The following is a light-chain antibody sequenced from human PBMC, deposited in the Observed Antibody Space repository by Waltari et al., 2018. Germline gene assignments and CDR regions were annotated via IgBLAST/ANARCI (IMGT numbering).Light chain of an antibody. CDR2: SGS. Sequence: DIVMTQSPLSLSVTPGEPASISCRSSQSLLHSSGNNYLDWYVQKPGQSPQLLIYSGSNRASGVPDRCSGSGSGTDFTLKISRVEAEDVGVYYCMQALETVTFGPGTKVDIK. CDR1: QSLLHSSGNNY. J-gene: IGKJ3*01. CDR3: MQALETVT. V-gene: IGKV2-28*01.